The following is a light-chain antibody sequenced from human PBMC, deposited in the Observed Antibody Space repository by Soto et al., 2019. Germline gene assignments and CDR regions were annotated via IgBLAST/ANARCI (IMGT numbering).Light chain of an antibody. CDR3: QQRSNWPPWT. Sequence: EIVMTQSSANLSLSPCDRATLSCRSSQSVSSNLAWYQQKPGQAPRLLIYGASSRATGIPARFSGSGSGTDFTLTISSLEPEDFAVYYCQQRSNWPPWTFGQGTKVDI. CDR1: QSVSSN. J-gene: IGKJ1*01. V-gene: IGKV3-11*01. CDR2: GAS.